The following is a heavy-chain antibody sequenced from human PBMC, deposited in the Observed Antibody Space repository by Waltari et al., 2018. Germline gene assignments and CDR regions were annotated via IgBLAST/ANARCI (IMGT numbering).Heavy chain of an antibody. V-gene: IGHV1-69*12. CDR3: SRRQIGGPLDP. D-gene: IGHD1-1*01. CDR2: LIPIFGTP. CDR1: GDTFGRFA. J-gene: IGHJ5*01. Sequence: QVHLVQSGAEVQKPGSSVKVSCTASGDTFGRFAIAWVRQAPGQGLEWMGGLIPIFGTPNYAQEFQGRLTITADESANTVYMELGSLRPDDTAVYFCSRRQIGGPLDPWGQGTLVTVSS.